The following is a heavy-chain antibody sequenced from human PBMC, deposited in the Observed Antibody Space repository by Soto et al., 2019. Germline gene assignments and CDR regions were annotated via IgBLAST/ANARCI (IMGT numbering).Heavy chain of an antibody. D-gene: IGHD5-18*01. J-gene: IGHJ6*02. CDR1: GGSISRSSYY. CDR3: ACIFSGGYGYGFYYYRMDV. Sequence: PSETLSLTCTVSGGSISRSSYYWGWIRQPPGKGLEWIGSIYYSGSTYYNPSLKSRVTISVDTSKNQFSLKLSSVTAADTAVYYCACIFSGGYGYGFYYYRMDVWGQGTPVPVSS. V-gene: IGHV4-39*01. CDR2: IYYSGST.